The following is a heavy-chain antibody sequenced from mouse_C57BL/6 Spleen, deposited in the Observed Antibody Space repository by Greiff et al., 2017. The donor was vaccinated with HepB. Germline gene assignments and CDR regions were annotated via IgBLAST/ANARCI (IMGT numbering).Heavy chain of an antibody. J-gene: IGHJ2*01. CDR1: GYSITSGYY. CDR3: ARGDGSSYGYFDY. Sequence: VQLKESGPGLVKPSQSLSLTCSVTGYSITSGYYWNWIRQFPGNKLEWMGYISYDGSNNYNPSLKNRISITRDTSKNQFFLKLNSVTTEDTATYYCARGDGSSYGYFDYWGQGTTLTVSS. CDR2: ISYDGSN. V-gene: IGHV3-6*01. D-gene: IGHD1-1*01.